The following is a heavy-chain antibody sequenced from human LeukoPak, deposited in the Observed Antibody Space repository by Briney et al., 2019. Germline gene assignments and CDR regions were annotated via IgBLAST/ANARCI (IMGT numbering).Heavy chain of an antibody. V-gene: IGHV3-43*02. CDR1: GFTFDDYA. CDR3: AKDIWPGWWLQLDY. J-gene: IGHJ4*02. CDR2: ISGDGGST. D-gene: IGHD5-24*01. Sequence: PGGSLRLSCAASGFTFDDYAMHWVRQAPGKGLEWVSLISGDGGSTYYADSVKGRFTISRDNGKNSLYLQMNSLRTEDTALYYCAKDIWPGWWLQLDYWGQGTLVTVSS.